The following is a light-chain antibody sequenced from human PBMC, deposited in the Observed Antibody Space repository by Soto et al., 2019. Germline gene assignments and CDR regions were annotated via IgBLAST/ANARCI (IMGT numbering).Light chain of an antibody. V-gene: IGLV2-23*01. CDR2: EGN. Sequence: QSALTQPASVSGSPGRSITITCTGTSSDVGSYNLVSWYQQQPGKAPKLMIYEGNKRPSGVSNRFSGSKSANTASLTISGLQTEDEADYYCCSYAGTNTFVFGTGTKVTVL. CDR3: CSYAGTNTFV. CDR1: SSDVGSYNL. J-gene: IGLJ1*01.